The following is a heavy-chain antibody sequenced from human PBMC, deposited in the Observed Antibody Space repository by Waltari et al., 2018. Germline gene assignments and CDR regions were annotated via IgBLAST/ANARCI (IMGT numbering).Heavy chain of an antibody. Sequence: EVQLLESGGGFIQPGGSLRLSCAVSGFSFSTYARYWVRQGPGKGLRWASAISPDCYRTYYADSVKGRFTISRDNSRNTLYLQMNGLRGEDMAVYHCAKEGGIVGTGDHWGQGTLVTVSS. CDR3: AKEGGIVGTGDH. D-gene: IGHD1-26*01. J-gene: IGHJ4*02. CDR2: ISPDCYRT. V-gene: IGHV3-23*01. CDR1: GFSFSTYA.